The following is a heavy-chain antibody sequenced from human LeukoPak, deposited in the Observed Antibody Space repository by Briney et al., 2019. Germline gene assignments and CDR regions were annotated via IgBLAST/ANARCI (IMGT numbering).Heavy chain of an antibody. CDR3: ARTMSRSTEWFDP. J-gene: IGHJ5*02. CDR2: IYNSGST. V-gene: IGHV4-59*08. Sequence: SETLSLTCTVSGGSISSYYWSWIRQPPGKGLEWIGYIYNSGSTNYNPSLKSRVTISVDTSKNQFSLKLSSVTAADTAVYYCARTMSRSTEWFDPWGQGTLVTVSS. D-gene: IGHD4-17*01. CDR1: GGSISSYY.